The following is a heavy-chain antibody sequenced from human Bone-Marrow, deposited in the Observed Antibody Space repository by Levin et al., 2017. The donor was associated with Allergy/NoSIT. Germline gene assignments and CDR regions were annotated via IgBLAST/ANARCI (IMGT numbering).Heavy chain of an antibody. CDR3: ATELSILVVVRELDH. V-gene: IGHV4-59*08. CDR1: RSSIRVSY. Sequence: SQTLSLTCTLSRSSIRVSYWSWIRQPPGKGLEWVGYIYYSGNTIYNPSLKSRVTISIDTSKNQFSLKMTSVTAADTDGYYGATELSILVVVRELDHWGHGTLVTVPS. CDR2: IYYSGNT. J-gene: IGHJ5*02. D-gene: IGHD3-3*02.